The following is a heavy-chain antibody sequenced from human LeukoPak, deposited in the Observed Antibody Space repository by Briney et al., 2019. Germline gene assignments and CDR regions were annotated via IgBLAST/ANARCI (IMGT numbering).Heavy chain of an antibody. V-gene: IGHV1-2*02. CDR2: INPNSGGT. J-gene: IGHJ4*02. CDR1: GYTFTGYY. Sequence: ASVKVSCKASGYTFTGYYMHWVRQAPGQGLEWMGWINPNSGGTNYAQKFQGRVTMTRDTSISTAYMELSRLRSDDTAVYYCARDRGPDYNFDYWGQGTLVTVSS. D-gene: IGHD4-11*01. CDR3: ARDRGPDYNFDY.